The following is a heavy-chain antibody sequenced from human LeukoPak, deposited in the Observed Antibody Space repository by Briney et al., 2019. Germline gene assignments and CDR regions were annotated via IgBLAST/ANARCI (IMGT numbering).Heavy chain of an antibody. V-gene: IGHV3-7*01. D-gene: IGHD6-13*01. J-gene: IGHJ6*02. CDR1: GFTFSSYW. Sequence: RTGGSLRLSCAASGFTFSSYWMSWVRQAPGKGLEWVANIKQDGSEKYYVDSVKGRFTISRDNAKNSLYLQMNNLRAEDTAVYYCARAIHPVGYSSSWYVSYYYYGMDVWGQGTTVTVSS. CDR3: ARAIHPVGYSSSWYVSYYYYGMDV. CDR2: IKQDGSEK.